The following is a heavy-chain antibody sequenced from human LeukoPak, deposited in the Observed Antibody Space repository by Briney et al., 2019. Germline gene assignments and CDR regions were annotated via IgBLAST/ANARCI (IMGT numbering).Heavy chain of an antibody. Sequence: SETLSLTCAVSGGSFSGYYWSWIRQPPGKGLEWIGEINHSGSTNYNPSLKSRVTISVDTSKNQFSLKLSSVTAADTAVYYCARSHYYGSGSHLLYYYSYGMDVWGQGTTVTVSS. CDR1: GGSFSGYY. V-gene: IGHV4-34*01. D-gene: IGHD3-10*01. CDR3: ARSHYYGSGSHLLYYYSYGMDV. CDR2: INHSGST. J-gene: IGHJ6*02.